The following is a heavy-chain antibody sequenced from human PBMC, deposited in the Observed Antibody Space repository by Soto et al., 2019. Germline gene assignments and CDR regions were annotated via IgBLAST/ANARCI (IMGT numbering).Heavy chain of an antibody. CDR2: IWYDGSNK. J-gene: IGHJ4*02. D-gene: IGHD3-22*01. V-gene: IGHV3-33*01. CDR1: GFTFSSYG. Sequence: QVQLVESGGGVVQPGRSLRLSCAASGFTFSSYGMHWVRQAPGKGLEWVAVIWYDGSNKYYADSVKGRFTISRDNSKNTLYLQMNSLRAEDTAVYYCAREHYYDSSGYLDYWGQGTLVTVSS. CDR3: AREHYYDSSGYLDY.